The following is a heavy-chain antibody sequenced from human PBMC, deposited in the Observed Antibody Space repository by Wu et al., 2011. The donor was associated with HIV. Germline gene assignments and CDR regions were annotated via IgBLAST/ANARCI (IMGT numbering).Heavy chain of an antibody. CDR1: GYTFTSYG. J-gene: IGHJ1*01. CDR2: ISAYNGNT. CDR3: VRGLTYYYDSGSPNNRD. V-gene: IGHV1-18*01. D-gene: IGHD3-10*01. Sequence: QVQLVQSGTEVKKPGASVKVSCKASGYTFTSYGISWVRQAPGQGLEWMGWISAYNGNTNYAQKFQGRVSMTWNTSITTAYMELRSLKSEDTAMYYCVRGLTYYYDSGSPNNRDWGQGTLVTVSS.